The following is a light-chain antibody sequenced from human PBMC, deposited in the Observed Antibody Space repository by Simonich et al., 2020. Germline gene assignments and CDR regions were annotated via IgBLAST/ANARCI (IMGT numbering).Light chain of an antibody. CDR3: MQALQTLRT. J-gene: IGKJ1*01. CDR1: QSLLPSNGYNY. Sequence: DIVMTQSPLSLPVTPGEPASISCRSSQSLLPSNGYNYLAWDLQKPGHSPQLLIYLGSNRASGGPDMFSGSGSGTDFTLKISRVEAEDVGVYYCMQALQTLRTFGQGTKVEIK. V-gene: IGKV2-28*01. CDR2: LGS.